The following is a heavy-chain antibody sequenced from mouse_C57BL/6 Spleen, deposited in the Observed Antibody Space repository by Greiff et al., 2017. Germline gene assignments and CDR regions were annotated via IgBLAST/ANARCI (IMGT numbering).Heavy chain of an antibody. CDR2: INPGSGGT. Sequence: VQLQQSGAELVRPGTSVKVSCKASGYAFTNYLIEWVKQRPGQGLEWIGVINPGSGGTNYNEKFKGKATLTADKSSSTAYMQLSSLISEDSAVYFCARSSSGGAMDYWGQGTSVTVSS. CDR1: GYAFTNYL. D-gene: IGHD3-2*02. CDR3: ARSSSGGAMDY. J-gene: IGHJ4*01. V-gene: IGHV1-54*01.